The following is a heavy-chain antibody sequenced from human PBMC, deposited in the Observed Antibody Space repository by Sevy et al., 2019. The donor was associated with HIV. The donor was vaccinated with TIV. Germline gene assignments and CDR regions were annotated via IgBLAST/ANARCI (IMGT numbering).Heavy chain of an antibody. CDR2: ISYDGSNK. CDR3: ARGLAVWEQWLVPFWDY. V-gene: IGHV3-30*04. J-gene: IGHJ4*02. CDR1: GFTFSIYA. Sequence: GGSLRLSCAASGFTFSIYAMHWVRQAPGKGLEWVAVISYDGSNKYYANSVKGRFTICGDNSMNTLYLQMNSLRAEDTAVYYGARGLAVWEQWLVPFWDYWGQGTLVTVSS. D-gene: IGHD6-19*01.